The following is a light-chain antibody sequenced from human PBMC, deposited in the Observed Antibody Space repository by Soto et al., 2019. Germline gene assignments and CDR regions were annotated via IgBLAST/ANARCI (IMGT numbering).Light chain of an antibody. J-gene: IGKJ1*01. Sequence: EIVLTQSPGTLSLSPGERATLSCRASQSVSSSYLAWYQQKPGPAPRLLIYGVSSRATGIPDRCSGSGSGKDFPLTISRLEPEDFVVYSCQQYGSPSGTFGQGTKVEIK. CDR1: QSVSSSY. CDR3: QQYGSPSGT. V-gene: IGKV3-20*01. CDR2: GVS.